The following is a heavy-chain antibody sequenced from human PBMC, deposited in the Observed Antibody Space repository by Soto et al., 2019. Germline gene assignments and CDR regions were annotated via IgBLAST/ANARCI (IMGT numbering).Heavy chain of an antibody. Sequence: PGGSLRLSCAAPGFTFSSYAMHWVRQAPGKGLEWVAVISYDGSNKYYADSVKGRFTISRDNSKNTLYLQMNSLRAEDTAVYYCARDRKVKGFWSGYYIDYYYYGMDVWGQGTTVTVSS. J-gene: IGHJ6*02. CDR1: GFTFSSYA. CDR3: ARDRKVKGFWSGYYIDYYYYGMDV. V-gene: IGHV3-30-3*01. CDR2: ISYDGSNK. D-gene: IGHD3-3*01.